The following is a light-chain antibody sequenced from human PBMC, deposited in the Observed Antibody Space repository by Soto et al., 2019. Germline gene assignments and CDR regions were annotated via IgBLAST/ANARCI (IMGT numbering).Light chain of an antibody. CDR2: AAS. CDR1: QSINTY. V-gene: IGKV1-39*01. Sequence: DIQMTQSPSSLSASVGDRVTITCRASQSINTYLNWYQQKPGKAPNLLISAASVLLSGVPSRFSGSGSGTDFTFTIRGLQPEDFATYYCQQTYNTPRTFGQGTKVEVK. J-gene: IGKJ1*01. CDR3: QQTYNTPRT.